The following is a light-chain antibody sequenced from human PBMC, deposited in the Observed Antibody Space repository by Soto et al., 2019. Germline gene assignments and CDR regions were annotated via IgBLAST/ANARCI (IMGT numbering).Light chain of an antibody. CDR1: QSVSSGY. J-gene: IGKJ1*01. V-gene: IGKV3-20*01. Sequence: LSPGERATLSCRASQSVSSGYLAWYQQRPGQAPRLLIYGAASRATGIPDRFSGSGSGTDFILTITRLEPEDFAVYYCQQYGSSPRTFGQGTKVDIK. CDR2: GAA. CDR3: QQYGSSPRT.